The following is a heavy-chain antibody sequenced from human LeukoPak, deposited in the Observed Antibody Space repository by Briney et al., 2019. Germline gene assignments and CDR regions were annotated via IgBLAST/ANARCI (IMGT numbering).Heavy chain of an antibody. Sequence: GGSLRLSCAASGFTFSGSAMHWVRQASGKGLEWVGRIRSKANSYATAYAAAVKGRFTISRDDSKNTAYLQMNSLKTEDTAVYYCTRAYDFWSGYYNDYWGQGTLVTVSS. D-gene: IGHD3-3*01. J-gene: IGHJ4*02. CDR2: IRSKANSYAT. CDR1: GFTFSGSA. CDR3: TRAYDFWSGYYNDY. V-gene: IGHV3-73*01.